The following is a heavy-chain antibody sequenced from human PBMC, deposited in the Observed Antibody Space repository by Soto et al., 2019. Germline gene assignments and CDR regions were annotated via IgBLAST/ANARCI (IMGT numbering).Heavy chain of an antibody. Sequence: SETLSLTCTVSSGSISSGDYFWTWIRQQPGKGLEWIGYISSSGSTYYNPSLMSRLTISVDSSVNQFSLNLSSVTAADTAVYYCARGSFSSSSSWFDPWGQGXLVTVHS. CDR1: SGSISSGDYF. J-gene: IGHJ5*02. D-gene: IGHD6-6*01. V-gene: IGHV4-31*03. CDR3: ARGSFSSSSSWFDP. CDR2: ISSSGST.